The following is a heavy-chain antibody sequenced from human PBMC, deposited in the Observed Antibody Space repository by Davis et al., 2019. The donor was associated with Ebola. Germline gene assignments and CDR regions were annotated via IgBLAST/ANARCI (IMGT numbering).Heavy chain of an antibody. Sequence: ASVKVSCKASRNIFNTYYIHWVRQAPGQGLEWMGVLNPSGGGTTYAQKFQGRVTMTRDASTSTVYMELSSLRSEDTAVHFCARDPGNYYYGSGSLDYWGQGTLVTVSS. CDR2: LNPSGGGT. D-gene: IGHD3-10*01. CDR1: RNIFNTYY. J-gene: IGHJ4*02. CDR3: ARDPGNYYYGSGSLDY. V-gene: IGHV1-46*02.